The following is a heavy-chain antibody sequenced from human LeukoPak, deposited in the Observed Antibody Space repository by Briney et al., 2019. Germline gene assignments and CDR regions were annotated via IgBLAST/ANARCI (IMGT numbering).Heavy chain of an antibody. CDR3: ARGEDFLFDY. V-gene: IGHV4-34*01. J-gene: IGHJ4*02. CDR1: GGSFSGYY. Sequence: PSETLSLTXAVYGGSFSGYYWSWIRQPPGKGLEWIGEINHSGSTNYNPSLKSRVTISVDTSKNQFSLKLSSVTAADTAVYYCARGEDFLFDYWGQGTLVTVSS. CDR2: INHSGST.